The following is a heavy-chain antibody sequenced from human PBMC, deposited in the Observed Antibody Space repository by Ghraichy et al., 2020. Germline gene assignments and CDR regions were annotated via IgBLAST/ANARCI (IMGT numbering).Heavy chain of an antibody. Sequence: SETLSLTCAVYGGSFSGYYWSWIRQPPGKGLEWIGEINHSGSTNYNPSLKSRVTISVDTSKNQFSLKLSSVTAADTAVYYCARGRHYYDSSGYYPYYYYGMDVWGQGTTVTVSS. CDR3: ARGRHYYDSSGYYPYYYYGMDV. CDR2: INHSGST. V-gene: IGHV4-34*01. D-gene: IGHD3-22*01. CDR1: GGSFSGYY. J-gene: IGHJ6*02.